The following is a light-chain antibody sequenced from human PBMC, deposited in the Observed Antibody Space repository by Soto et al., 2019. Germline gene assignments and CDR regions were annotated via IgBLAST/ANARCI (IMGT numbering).Light chain of an antibody. CDR3: QQYYSTPRGT. J-gene: IGKJ1*01. Sequence: DIVMTQSPDSLAVPLGERATINCKSSQSVLYSSNNKNYLAWYQQKPGQPPKLLIYWASTRESGVPDRFSGSGSGTDFTLTISSLQAEDVAVYYCQQYYSTPRGTFGQGTKVEIK. V-gene: IGKV4-1*01. CDR1: QSVLYSSNNKNY. CDR2: WAS.